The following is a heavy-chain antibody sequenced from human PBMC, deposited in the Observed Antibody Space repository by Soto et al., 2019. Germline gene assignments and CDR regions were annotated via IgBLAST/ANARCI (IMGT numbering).Heavy chain of an antibody. J-gene: IGHJ4*02. V-gene: IGHV4-34*01. Sequence: SETLSLTCAVYGGSFSGYYWSWIRQPPGKGLEWIGEINHSGSTNYNPSLKSRVTISVDTSKNQFSLKLSSVTAADTAVYYCARGWFGEPKYYFDYWGQGTLVT. CDR1: GGSFSGYY. CDR2: INHSGST. CDR3: ARGWFGEPKYYFDY. D-gene: IGHD3-10*01.